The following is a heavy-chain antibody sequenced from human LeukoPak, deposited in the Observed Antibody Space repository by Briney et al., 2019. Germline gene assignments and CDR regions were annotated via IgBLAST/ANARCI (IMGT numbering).Heavy chain of an antibody. D-gene: IGHD3-10*01. CDR2: INHSGST. CDR3: ARGSQLLWFGELFKPLDY. CDR1: GGSFSGYY. Sequence: SETLSLTCAVYGGSFSGYYWSWIRQPPGKGLEWIGEINHSGSTNYNPSLKSRVTISVDTSKNQFSLKLSSVTAADTAVYYCARGSQLLWFGELFKPLDYWGQGALVTVSS. J-gene: IGHJ4*02. V-gene: IGHV4-34*01.